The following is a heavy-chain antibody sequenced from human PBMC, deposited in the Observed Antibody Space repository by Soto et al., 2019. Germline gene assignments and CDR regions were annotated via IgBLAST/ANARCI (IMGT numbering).Heavy chain of an antibody. CDR1: GFNFGFFG. Sequence: QIQLVESGGDVVQPGKSLRLSCAASGFNFGFFGMHWVRQAPGKGLEWVAFISGDGINTQYADSVRGRLTLSRDYSRKTMYLQMDSLRDEDTALYYCARGNLSFDFDSWGLGTLVTVSS. J-gene: IGHJ4*02. CDR2: ISGDGINT. D-gene: IGHD1-26*01. CDR3: ARGNLSFDFDS. V-gene: IGHV3-30*03.